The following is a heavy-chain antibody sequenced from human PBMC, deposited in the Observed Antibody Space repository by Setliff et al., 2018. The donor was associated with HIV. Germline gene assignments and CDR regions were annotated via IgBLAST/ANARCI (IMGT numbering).Heavy chain of an antibody. J-gene: IGHJ6*03. V-gene: IGHV4-31*03. CDR3: ARGEDYYYYYMDV. Sequence: SETLSLTCTVSGDSLNSAGYYWSWIRQHPGKGLEWIGHIYYTGSTYYNASLKSRVIMSVDTSKNQFSLKLNSVTAADTGVYYCARGEDYYYYYMDVWGKGATVTV. D-gene: IGHD3-16*01. CDR2: IYYTGST. CDR1: GDSLNSAGYY.